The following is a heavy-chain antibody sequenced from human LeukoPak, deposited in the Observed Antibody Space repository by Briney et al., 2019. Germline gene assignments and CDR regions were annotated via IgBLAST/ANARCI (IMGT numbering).Heavy chain of an antibody. CDR3: ARLASTKYYSMSYYYYYYMDV. V-gene: IGHV1-18*01. D-gene: IGHD2/OR15-2a*01. J-gene: IGHJ6*03. CDR2: ISAYNGNT. Sequence: GASVKVSCKASGYTFTSYGISWVRQAPGQGLEWMGWISAYNGNTNYAQKLQGRVTMTTDTSTSTAYMELRSLRSDDTAVYYCARLASTKYYSMSYYYYYYMDVWGKGTTVTVSS. CDR1: GYTFTSYG.